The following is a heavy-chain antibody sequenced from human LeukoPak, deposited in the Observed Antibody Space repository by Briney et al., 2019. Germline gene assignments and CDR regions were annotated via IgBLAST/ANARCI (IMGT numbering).Heavy chain of an antibody. CDR1: GFTVSSNY. CDR3: TREGVDVFDI. J-gene: IGHJ3*02. Sequence: GQSLTLSCSASGFTVSSNYMIWVRQAPGKGLEWVSSISSGSTYIYYADSVKGRFTISRDNTKISLYLQMNSLRAEDTAVYYCTREGVDVFDIWGQGTMVTVSS. CDR2: ISSGSTYI. V-gene: IGHV3-21*01. D-gene: IGHD3-10*01.